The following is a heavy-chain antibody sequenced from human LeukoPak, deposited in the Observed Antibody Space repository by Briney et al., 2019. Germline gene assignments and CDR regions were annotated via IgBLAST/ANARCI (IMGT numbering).Heavy chain of an antibody. CDR1: GYTFTNYH. V-gene: IGHV1-18*01. J-gene: IGHJ4*02. CDR3: TRAPPGMTMMTDY. Sequence: ASVRVSCKASGYTFTNYHIAWVRQAPGQGLEWMGWVSTNDGNTAYAQRLQGRVTMTTDTSTSVAYMELRSLTSDDTAVYYCTRAPPGMTMMTDYWGQGTLATVSS. CDR2: VSTNDGNT. D-gene: IGHD3-22*01.